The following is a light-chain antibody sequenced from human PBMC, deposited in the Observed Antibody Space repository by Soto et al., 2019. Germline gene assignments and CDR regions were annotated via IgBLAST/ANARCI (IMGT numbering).Light chain of an antibody. CDR1: SSDVGGYNY. Sequence: QSALTQPASVSGSPGQSITISCTGTSSDVGGYNYVSWYQQHPGKAPKFMIYDVSNRPSGVSNRFSGSKSGNTASLTISGLQAEDEADYYCSSYTSSSTLPYVFGTGTRSPS. CDR3: SSYTSSSTLPYV. V-gene: IGLV2-14*01. J-gene: IGLJ1*01. CDR2: DVS.